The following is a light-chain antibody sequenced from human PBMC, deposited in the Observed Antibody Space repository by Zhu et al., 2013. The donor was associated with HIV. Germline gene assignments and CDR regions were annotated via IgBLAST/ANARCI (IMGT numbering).Light chain of an antibody. V-gene: IGKV3D-20*02. Sequence: EVVLTQSPGTLSLSPGEGATLSCRASQYVPSVYLAWYQQKPDQPPRLLISAASNRATGFPDRFSGAATGSGTDFTLTISRLEPEDFAVYYCQHRGNWPPEYGFGQGTRLEIK. CDR1: QYVPSVY. J-gene: IGKJ2*03. CDR2: AAS. CDR3: QHRGNWPPEYG.